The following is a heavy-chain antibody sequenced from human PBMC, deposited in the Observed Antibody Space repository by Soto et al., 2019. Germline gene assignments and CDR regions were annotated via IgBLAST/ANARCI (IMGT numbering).Heavy chain of an antibody. Sequence: ASVKVSCKASGYTFTSYYMHWVRQAPGQGLEWMGIINPSGGSTSYAQKFQGRVTMTRDTSTSTVYMELSSLRSEDTAVYYCARVNLLGPHYRPGGAFDIWGQGTMVTVSS. D-gene: IGHD3-16*02. CDR3: ARVNLLGPHYRPGGAFDI. CDR2: INPSGGST. J-gene: IGHJ3*02. V-gene: IGHV1-46*03. CDR1: GYTFTSYY.